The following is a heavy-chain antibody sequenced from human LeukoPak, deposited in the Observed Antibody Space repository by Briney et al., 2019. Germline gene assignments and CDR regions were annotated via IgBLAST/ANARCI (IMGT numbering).Heavy chain of an antibody. CDR2: IIPIFGTA. CDR3: ASPPLTNIVATITERYYYYGMDV. Sequence: PGRSLRLSCAASGFTFSSYAMHWVRQAPGKGLEWTGGIIPIFGTANYAQKFQGRVTITADKSTSTAYMELSSLRSEDTAVYYCASPPLTNIVATITERYYYYGMDVWGKGTTVTVSS. CDR1: GFTFSSYA. D-gene: IGHD5-12*01. J-gene: IGHJ6*04. V-gene: IGHV1-69*06.